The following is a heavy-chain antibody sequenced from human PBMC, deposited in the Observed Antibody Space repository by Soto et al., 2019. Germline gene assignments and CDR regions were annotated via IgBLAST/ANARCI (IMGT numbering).Heavy chain of an antibody. CDR3: VKDWGRSVPYGMDV. CDR2: ISGSGGST. CDR1: GFTFSSYA. Sequence: GGSLRLSCAASGFTFSSYAMSWVRQAPGKGLEWVSAISGSGGSTYYADSVKGRFTISRDNSKNTLYLQMNSLRAEDTAVYYCVKDWGRSVPYGMDVWGQGTTVTVSS. V-gene: IGHV3-23*01. D-gene: IGHD3-16*01. J-gene: IGHJ6*02.